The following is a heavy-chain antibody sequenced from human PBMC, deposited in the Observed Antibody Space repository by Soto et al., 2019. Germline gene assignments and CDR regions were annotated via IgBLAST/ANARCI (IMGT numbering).Heavy chain of an antibody. J-gene: IGHJ6*02. Sequence: QVQLQESGPGLVRPSRTLALTCAVSGGSITSSQWWSWVRQAPGKGLEWIGEINHSGDTNYNPSLKSRVTISVDNSKNQFSLKLTSVTAADTAVYYCARDQHFDYLWGSYRYTTPSTSSARDVWGQGTTVTVS. V-gene: IGHV4-4*02. CDR3: ARDQHFDYLWGSYRYTTPSTSSARDV. CDR1: GGSITSSQW. CDR2: INHSGDT. D-gene: IGHD3-16*02.